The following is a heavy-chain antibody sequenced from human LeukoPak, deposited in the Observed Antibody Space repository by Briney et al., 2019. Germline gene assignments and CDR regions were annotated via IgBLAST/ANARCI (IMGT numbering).Heavy chain of an antibody. D-gene: IGHD1-26*01. V-gene: IGHV1-69*15. CDR1: GGTFSSYA. CDR2: IIPIFGTA. Sequence: SVKVSCKASGGTFSSYAISWVRQAPGQGPEWMGRIIPIFGTANYAQKFQGRVTITADESTSTAYMELSSLRSEDTAMYYCARDGGSGSYYVYWGQGTLVTVSS. CDR3: ARDGGSGSYYVY. J-gene: IGHJ4*02.